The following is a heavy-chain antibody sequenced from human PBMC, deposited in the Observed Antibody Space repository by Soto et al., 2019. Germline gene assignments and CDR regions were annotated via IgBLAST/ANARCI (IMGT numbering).Heavy chain of an antibody. Sequence: QLQLQESGPGLVKPSETLSLTCTVSGGSISSSSYYWGWIRQPPGKGLEWIGSIYYSGSTYYNPSLKSRVTISVDTSKNQFSLKLSSVTAADTAVYYCARPLITNCSSTSCPKGGAFDIWGQGTMVTVSS. V-gene: IGHV4-39*01. CDR2: IYYSGST. J-gene: IGHJ3*02. CDR1: GGSISSSSYY. CDR3: ARPLITNCSSTSCPKGGAFDI. D-gene: IGHD2-2*01.